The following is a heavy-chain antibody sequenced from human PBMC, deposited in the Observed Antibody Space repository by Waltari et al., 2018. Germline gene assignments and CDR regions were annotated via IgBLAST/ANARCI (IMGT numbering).Heavy chain of an antibody. CDR3: AHRPFIMYSGSYYENWFDP. CDR1: GFSLSTSGVG. V-gene: IGHV2-5*01. CDR2: IYWNDDK. Sequence: QITLKESGPTLVKPTQTLTLTCTFSGFSLSTSGVGVGWIRQPPGKALEWLALIYWNDDKRYSPSLKSRLTITKDTSKNQVVLTMTNMDPVDTATYYCAHRPFIMYSGSYYENWFDPWGQGTLVTVSS. D-gene: IGHD1-26*01. J-gene: IGHJ5*02.